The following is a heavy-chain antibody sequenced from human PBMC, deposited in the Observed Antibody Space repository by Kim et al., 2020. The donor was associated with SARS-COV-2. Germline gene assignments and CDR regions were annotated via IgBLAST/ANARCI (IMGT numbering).Heavy chain of an antibody. V-gene: IGHV3-21*04. J-gene: IGHJ4*02. CDR1: GFTFSSYS. Sequence: GGSLRLSCAASGFTFSSYSMNWVRQAPGKGLEWVSSIGSSSSYIYYADSVKGRFTISRDNAKNSLYLQMNSLRAEDTAVYYCARGSSGSYYVSYWGQGTLVTVSS. CDR3: ARGSSGSYYVSY. CDR2: IGSSSSYI. D-gene: IGHD1-26*01.